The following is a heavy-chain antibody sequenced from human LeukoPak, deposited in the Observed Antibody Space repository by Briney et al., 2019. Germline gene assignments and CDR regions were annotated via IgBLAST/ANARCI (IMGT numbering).Heavy chain of an antibody. Sequence: PGGSLRLSCAASGFTFSNSRMHWVRQAPGKGLVWVSHIKTDGSGTDYADSVKGRFTISRDNAKNTLYLEMNSLRAEDTAMYYCVRGLRDNWGQGTLVTVSS. D-gene: IGHD3-16*01. CDR3: VRGLRDN. J-gene: IGHJ4*02. CDR1: GFTFSNSR. CDR2: IKTDGSGT. V-gene: IGHV3-74*01.